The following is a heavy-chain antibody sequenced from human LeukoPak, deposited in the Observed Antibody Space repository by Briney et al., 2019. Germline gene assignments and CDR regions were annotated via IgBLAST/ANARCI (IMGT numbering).Heavy chain of an antibody. D-gene: IGHD3-3*01. J-gene: IGHJ6*03. CDR3: ARIAYDFWSGYYYYYYYYMDV. CDR2: MNPNRGNT. V-gene: IGHV1-8*03. Sequence: ASVKVSCKASGYTFTSYDINWVRQATGQGLEWMGWMNPNRGNTGYAQKFRGRVTITRNTSISTAYMELSSLRSEDTAVYYCARIAYDFWSGYYYYYYYYMDVWGKGTTVTVSS. CDR1: GYTFTSYD.